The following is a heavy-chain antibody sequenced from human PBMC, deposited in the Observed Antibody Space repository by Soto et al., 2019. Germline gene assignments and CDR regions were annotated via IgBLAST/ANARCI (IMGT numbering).Heavy chain of an antibody. Sequence: SETLSLTCTVSGGSISSYYWSWIRQPPGKGLEWIGYIYYSGSTNYNPSLKSRVTISVDTSKNQSSLKLSSVTAADTAVYYCASLFDYGDYVVDYWGQGTLVTVSS. CDR3: ASLFDYGDYVVDY. J-gene: IGHJ4*02. V-gene: IGHV4-59*01. D-gene: IGHD4-17*01. CDR2: IYYSGST. CDR1: GGSISSYY.